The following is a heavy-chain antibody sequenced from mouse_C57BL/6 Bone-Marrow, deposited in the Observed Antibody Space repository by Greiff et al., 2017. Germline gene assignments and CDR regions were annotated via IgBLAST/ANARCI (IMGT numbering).Heavy chain of an antibody. CDR1: GFTFSSYG. CDR3: ARLTTVVPYYAMDY. J-gene: IGHJ4*01. V-gene: IGHV5-6*01. CDR2: ISSGGSYT. Sequence: EVMLVESGGDLVKPGGSLKLSCAASGFTFSSYGMSWVRQTPDKRLEWVATISSGGSYTYYPDSVKGRFTISRDNAKNTLYLQMSSLKSEDTAMYYCARLTTVVPYYAMDYWGQGTSVTVSS. D-gene: IGHD1-1*01.